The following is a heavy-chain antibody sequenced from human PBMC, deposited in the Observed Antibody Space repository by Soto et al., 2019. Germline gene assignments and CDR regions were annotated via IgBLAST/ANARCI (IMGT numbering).Heavy chain of an antibody. V-gene: IGHV3-48*02. J-gene: IGHJ3*02. Sequence: GGSLRLSCVASGFPFDMFNMNWVRQAPWKGLEWVSYISSGGGSIYYADSVKGRFTISRDNAKNPLYLQMNSLRDEDTAVYYCARDRRGVAGTARAFDTWGQGTMVTVSS. CDR3: ARDRRGVAGTARAFDT. CDR1: GFPFDMFN. CDR2: ISSGGGSI. D-gene: IGHD6-19*01.